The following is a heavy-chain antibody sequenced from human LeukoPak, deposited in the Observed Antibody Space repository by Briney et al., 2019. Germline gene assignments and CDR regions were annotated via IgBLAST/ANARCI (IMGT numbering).Heavy chain of an antibody. CDR1: GFTFSSYW. D-gene: IGHD2-2*01. Sequence: GGSLRLSCAASGFTFSSYWKTWVRQAPGKGLEWVSGISGSGGNTYYVDSVKGRFTISRDNSRNTLYLQMNNLRAEDTAVYYCAKIPAAMGDYYYYMDVWGKGTTVTVSS. V-gene: IGHV3-23*01. J-gene: IGHJ6*03. CDR2: ISGSGGNT. CDR3: AKIPAAMGDYYYYMDV.